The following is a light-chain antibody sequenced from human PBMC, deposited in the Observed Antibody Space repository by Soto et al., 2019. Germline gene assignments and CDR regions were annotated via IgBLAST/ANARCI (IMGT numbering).Light chain of an antibody. J-gene: IGKJ1*01. CDR2: KAS. Sequence: DIQMTQSPSTLSASVGDRVTITCRASQCLSSWLAWYQQKPGKSPKLLIYKASSLESGVPSRFSVSGSGSEFTLTISSLQPDDFGTYACKKSNSYSWTFGQGTKVDIK. CDR1: QCLSSW. CDR3: KKSNSYSWT. V-gene: IGKV1-5*03.